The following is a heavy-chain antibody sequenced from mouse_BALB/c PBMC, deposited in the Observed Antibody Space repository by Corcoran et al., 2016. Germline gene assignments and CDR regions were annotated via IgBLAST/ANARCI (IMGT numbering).Heavy chain of an antibody. D-gene: IGHD1-2*01. V-gene: IGHV1-15*01. J-gene: IGHJ2*01. CDR2: IDPETGGT. CDR3: TTATPY. CDR1: GYTFTDYE. Sequence: QVQLQQSGAELVRPGASVTLSCKASGYTFTDYEMHWVKQTPVHGLEWIGAIDPETGGTAYNQKFKGKATLTADKSSSTAYMELRSLTSEESAVYYCTTATPYGGQGTILTVSS.